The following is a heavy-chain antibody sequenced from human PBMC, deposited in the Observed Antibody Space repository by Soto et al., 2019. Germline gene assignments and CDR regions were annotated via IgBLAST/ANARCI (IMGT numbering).Heavy chain of an antibody. D-gene: IGHD2-15*01. J-gene: IGHJ6*02. Sequence: GGSLRLSCAASGFSFSTYDMHWVRQVSGKGLEWVSAIGSADDPYYLGSVKGRFTISRENAKNSLYLQMNSLRAGDTAVYYCARAYSGRLPRRADYYYAMDVWGLGTTVTVSS. CDR3: ARAYSGRLPRRADYYYAMDV. V-gene: IGHV3-13*05. CDR1: GFSFSTYD. CDR2: IGSADDP.